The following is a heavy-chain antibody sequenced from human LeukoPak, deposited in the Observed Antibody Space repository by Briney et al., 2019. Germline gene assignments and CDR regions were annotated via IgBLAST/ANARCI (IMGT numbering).Heavy chain of an antibody. Sequence: SETLSLTCTVSNYPVTFSYYWGWIRQSPGKGLEWIGSIYHSGGSTFYNPSLESRLTMSVDTSKNQISLQMRSVTAEDTAVYYCARDHTTLTGHIQYFDPWGRGTLVTVSS. CDR3: ARDHTTLTGHIQYFDP. CDR1: NYPVTFSYY. J-gene: IGHJ5*02. V-gene: IGHV4-38-2*02. CDR2: IYHSGGST. D-gene: IGHD1-20*01.